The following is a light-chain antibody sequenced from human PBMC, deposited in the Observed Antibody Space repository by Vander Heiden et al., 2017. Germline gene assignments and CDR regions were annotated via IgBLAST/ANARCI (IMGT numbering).Light chain of an antibody. J-gene: IGLJ2*01. CDR1: KLEDKY. V-gene: IGLV3-1*01. CDR3: QAWDSDMVV. CDR2: QDL. Sequence: SYELTQPPSVSVSPGQTASITCSGDKLEDKYASWYQQRPGQSPRLVIYQDLKRPSGIPERFSGSNSGTTATLTISGTQALDEAVYYCQAWDSDMVVFGGGTQLTVL.